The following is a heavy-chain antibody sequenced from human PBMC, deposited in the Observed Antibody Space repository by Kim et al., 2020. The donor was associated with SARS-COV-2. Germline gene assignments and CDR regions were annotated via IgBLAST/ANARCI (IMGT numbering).Heavy chain of an antibody. D-gene: IGHD5-12*01. CDR1: GFTFSSYA. Sequence: GGSLRLSCAASGFTFSSYAMHWVRQAPGKGLEWVAVISYDGSNKYYADSVKGRFTISRDNSKNTLYLQMNSLRAEDTAVYYCARDWEMATTFDYWGQGTLVTVSS. CDR2: ISYDGSNK. J-gene: IGHJ4*02. V-gene: IGHV3-30*04. CDR3: ARDWEMATTFDY.